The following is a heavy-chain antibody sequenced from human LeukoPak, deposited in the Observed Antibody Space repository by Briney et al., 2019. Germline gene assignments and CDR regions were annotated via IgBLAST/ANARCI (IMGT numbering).Heavy chain of an antibody. J-gene: IGHJ4*02. CDR1: GYTFTGYY. D-gene: IGHD6-6*01. CDR3: ARHIAARMPYYFDY. CDR2: INPNSGGT. V-gene: IGHV1-2*02. Sequence: ASVKVSCKASGYTFTGYYMHWVRQAPGQGLEWMGWINPNSGGTNYAQKFQGRVTMTRDTSISTAYMELSRLRSDDTAVYYCARHIAARMPYYFDYWGQGTLVTVSS.